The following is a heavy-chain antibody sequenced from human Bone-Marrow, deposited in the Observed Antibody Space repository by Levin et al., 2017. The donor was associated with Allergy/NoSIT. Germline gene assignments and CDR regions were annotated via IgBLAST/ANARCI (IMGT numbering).Heavy chain of an antibody. V-gene: IGHV3-23*01. CDR2: ITGSAATT. J-gene: IGHJ4*02. D-gene: IGHD4-17*01. CDR3: AKDRQFTVTGDVDN. Sequence: GGSLRLSCATSGFAFTSYAMTWVRQAPGKGLEWVASITGSAATTYYADSVKGRFTISKDNPKNTYFLQMNSLRREDTAEYFCAKDRQFTVTGDVDNWGQGTLVTVSS. CDR1: GFAFTSYA.